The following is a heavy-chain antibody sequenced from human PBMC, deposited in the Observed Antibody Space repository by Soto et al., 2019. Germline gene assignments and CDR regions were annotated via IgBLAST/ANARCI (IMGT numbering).Heavy chain of an antibody. D-gene: IGHD3-10*01. Sequence: ASVKVSCKASGYTFTSYYMHWVRQAPGQGLEWMGIINPSGGSTSYAQKFQGRVTMTRDTSTSTVYMELSSLRSEDTAVYYCAGPGRFGPYYYYYVMDVWGQGATVTVSS. CDR2: INPSGGST. V-gene: IGHV1-46*01. J-gene: IGHJ6*01. CDR3: AGPGRFGPYYYYYVMDV. CDR1: GYTFTSYY.